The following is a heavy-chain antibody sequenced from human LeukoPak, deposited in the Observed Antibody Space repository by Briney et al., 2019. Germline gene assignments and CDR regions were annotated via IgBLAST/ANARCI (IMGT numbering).Heavy chain of an antibody. Sequence: KSGGSLRLSCEASGFTFDDYPMHCVRQAPEKGLEWVSLISGDGGSTYYADSVKGRFTISRDNSKNSLYLQMNSLRTEDTALYYCAKAAPWYFDLWGRGTLVTVSS. CDR3: AKAAPWYFDL. J-gene: IGHJ2*01. CDR2: ISGDGGST. CDR1: GFTFDDYP. V-gene: IGHV3-43*02.